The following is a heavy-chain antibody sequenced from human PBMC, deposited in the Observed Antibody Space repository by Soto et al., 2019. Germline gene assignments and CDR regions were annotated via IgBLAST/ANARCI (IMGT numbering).Heavy chain of an antibody. J-gene: IGHJ3*02. D-gene: IGHD1-26*01. CDR1: GFAFGSYS. V-gene: IGHV3-48*02. Sequence: GGSLRLSCAASGFAFGSYSMNWVRQAPGKGLEWVSYISSSSSTIYYADSVKGRFTISRDNAKNSLYLQMNSLRDEDTAAYYCARDPPVGATTGNAFDIWGQGTMVTVSS. CDR2: ISSSSSTI. CDR3: ARDPPVGATTGNAFDI.